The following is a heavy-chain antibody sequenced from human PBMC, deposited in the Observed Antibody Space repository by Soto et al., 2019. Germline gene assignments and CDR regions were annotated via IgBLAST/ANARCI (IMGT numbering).Heavy chain of an antibody. D-gene: IGHD2-15*01. CDR3: ARGIATGQLDP. CDR1: GGTFSSYA. V-gene: IGHV1-3*01. Sequence: ASLKVSSKASGGTFSSYAINWVRQAPGQRLEWMGWINPDNGNTKSSQKFQDRVIITRDTSASTAYMDLSSMRSEDTAVDYCARGIATGQLDPWGQGTLVTVSS. CDR2: INPDNGNT. J-gene: IGHJ5*02.